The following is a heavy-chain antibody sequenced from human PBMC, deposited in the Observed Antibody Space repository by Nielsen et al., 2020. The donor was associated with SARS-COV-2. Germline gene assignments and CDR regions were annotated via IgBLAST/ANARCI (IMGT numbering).Heavy chain of an antibody. Sequence: SETLSLTCTVSGGSISSGGYYWIWIRQHPGKGLEWIGYIYYSGSTYYNPSLKSRVTISVDTSKNQFSLKLSSVTAADTAVYYCARQPISSGWYSGWYYGMDVWGQGTTVTVSS. CDR2: IYYSGST. J-gene: IGHJ6*02. CDR1: GGSISSGGYY. V-gene: IGHV4-31*03. CDR3: ARQPISSGWYSGWYYGMDV. D-gene: IGHD6-19*01.